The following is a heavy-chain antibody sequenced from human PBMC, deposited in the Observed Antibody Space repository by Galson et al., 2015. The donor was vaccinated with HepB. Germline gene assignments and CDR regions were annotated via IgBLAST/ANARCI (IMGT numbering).Heavy chain of an antibody. D-gene: IGHD4-23*01. V-gene: IGHV3-11*06. CDR2: ISSSSSYT. Sequence: SLRLSCAASGFTFSDYYMSWIRQAPGKGLGWVSYISSSSSYTNYADSVKGRFTISRDNAKNSLYLQMNSLRAEDTAVYYCARSTVVTPDYWGQGTLVTVSS. CDR3: ARSTVVTPDY. J-gene: IGHJ4*02. CDR1: GFTFSDYY.